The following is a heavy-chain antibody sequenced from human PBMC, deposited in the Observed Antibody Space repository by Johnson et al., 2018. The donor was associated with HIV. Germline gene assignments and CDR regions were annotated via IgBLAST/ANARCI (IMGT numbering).Heavy chain of an antibody. Sequence: VQLVESGGGFVQPGGSLRLSCAASGFTVSSNYMSWVRQAPGKGLESVSVVYSGGTTHYADSVKGRSTISRDNSKNTLYLQMNSLRAEDTAVYYCTRRSPYDAFDIWGQGTMVTVAA. V-gene: IGHV3-66*02. J-gene: IGHJ3*02. CDR2: VYSGGTT. CDR1: GFTVSSNY. CDR3: TRRSPYDAFDI.